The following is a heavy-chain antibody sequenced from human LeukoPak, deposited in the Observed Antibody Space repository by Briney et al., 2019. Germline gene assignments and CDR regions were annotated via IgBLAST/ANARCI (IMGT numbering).Heavy chain of an antibody. CDR2: INHSGST. Sequence: SETLSLTCAVYGGSFSGYYWSWIRQPPGKGLEWIGEINHSGSTNYNPSLKSRVTISVDTSKNQFSLKLSSVTAADTAVYYCARGPQYKRTQEFLQHWGQGTLVTVSS. CDR3: ARGPQYKRTQEFLQH. D-gene: IGHD1-14*01. J-gene: IGHJ1*01. V-gene: IGHV4-34*01. CDR1: GGSFSGYY.